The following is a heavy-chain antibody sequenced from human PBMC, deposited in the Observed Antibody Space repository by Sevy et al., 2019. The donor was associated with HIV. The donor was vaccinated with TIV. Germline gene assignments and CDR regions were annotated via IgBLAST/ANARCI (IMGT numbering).Heavy chain of an antibody. V-gene: IGHV3-21*01. CDR2: IRSSGSYI. J-gene: IGHJ4*02. D-gene: IGHD3-22*01. CDR1: GFTFSSYS. Sequence: GGSLRLSCAASGFTFSSYSMNWVRQAPGKGLEWVSYIRSSGSYIYYADSVKGRFTISRDNAKNSLYLQMNSLRAEDTAVYYCARASIYYDSSGYDYWGQGTLVTVSS. CDR3: ARASIYYDSSGYDY.